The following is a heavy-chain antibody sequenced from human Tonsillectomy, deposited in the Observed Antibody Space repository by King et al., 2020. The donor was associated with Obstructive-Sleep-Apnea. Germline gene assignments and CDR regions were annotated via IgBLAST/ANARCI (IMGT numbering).Heavy chain of an antibody. Sequence: VQLVESGGGLVQPGGSLRLSCAASGFTFSSYNMHWVRQATGKGLEWFSAIGTAGDTYYPGSVKGRFTISRENAKNSLYLQMNSLRAGDTAVYYCARVGGHTDFYGRYFDLWGRGTLVTVSS. J-gene: IGHJ2*01. V-gene: IGHV3-13*04. D-gene: IGHD2/OR15-2a*01. CDR1: GFTFSSYN. CDR3: ARVGGHTDFYGRYFDL. CDR2: IGTAGDT.